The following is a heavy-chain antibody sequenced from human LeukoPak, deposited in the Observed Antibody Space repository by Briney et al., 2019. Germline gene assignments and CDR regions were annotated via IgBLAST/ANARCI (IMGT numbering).Heavy chain of an antibody. Sequence: GGSLRLSCAASGFTFSNAWMSWVRQAPGKGLEWVGRIKRKSDGGTTDYAAPVKGRFTISRDDSKNTLYLQMNSLKSEDTAVYYCTTELDVRPNHYWGQGTLVTVSS. D-gene: IGHD1-14*01. J-gene: IGHJ4*02. V-gene: IGHV3-15*01. CDR2: IKRKSDGGTT. CDR3: TTELDVRPNHY. CDR1: GFTFSNAW.